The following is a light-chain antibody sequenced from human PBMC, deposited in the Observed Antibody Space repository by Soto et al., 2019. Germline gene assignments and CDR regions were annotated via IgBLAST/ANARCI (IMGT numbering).Light chain of an antibody. V-gene: IGKV1-33*01. J-gene: IGKJ4*01. CDR1: QDINNY. CDR3: QQYDNLPLT. CDR2: DAS. Sequence: DIQLTQSPPSQSASVGDRVTITCQASQDINNYLNWYQQKPGKAPKLLIYDASTLETGVPSRFSGSGSGTDLTFTISSLQPEDFATYDGQQYDNLPLTFGGGTKLEIK.